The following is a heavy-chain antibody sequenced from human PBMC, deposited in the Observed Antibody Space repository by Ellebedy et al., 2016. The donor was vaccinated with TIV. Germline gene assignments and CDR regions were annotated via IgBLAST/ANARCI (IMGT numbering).Heavy chain of an antibody. CDR3: ARASGRAVTAKNDY. J-gene: IGHJ4*02. Sequence: AASVTVSCKASGYTFTSYGISWVRQPPGQGLEWMGWISSYNGNTKYAQKLQGRVTMTTDTSKNTAYMELRSLGSDDTAVYYCARASGRAVTAKNDYWGQGTLVTVSS. CDR2: ISSYNGNT. CDR1: GYTFTSYG. D-gene: IGHD4-17*01. V-gene: IGHV1-18*04.